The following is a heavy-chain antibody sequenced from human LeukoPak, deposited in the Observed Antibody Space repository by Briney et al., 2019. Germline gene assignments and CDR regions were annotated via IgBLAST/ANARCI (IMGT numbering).Heavy chain of an antibody. CDR2: INHNGNVN. CDR3: ARGGGLDV. D-gene: IGHD3-16*01. V-gene: IGHV3-7*03. Sequence: GGSLRLSCAASGFTFSSYWMNWARQAPGKGLEWVASINHNGNVNYYVDSVKGRFAISRDNAKNSLYLQMSNLRAEDTAVYFCARGGGLDVWDQGATVTVSS. J-gene: IGHJ6*02. CDR1: GFTFSSYW.